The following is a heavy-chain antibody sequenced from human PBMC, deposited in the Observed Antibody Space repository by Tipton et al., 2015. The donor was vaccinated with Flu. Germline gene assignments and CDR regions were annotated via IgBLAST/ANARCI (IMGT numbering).Heavy chain of an antibody. CDR3: ATLGNSGTDGFDI. CDR2: IYRGGTT. V-gene: IGHV3-66*02. D-gene: IGHD5-12*01. J-gene: IGHJ3*02. Sequence: GSLRLSCAASGLTVTSSYMSWVRQAPGKGLQWVSVIYRGGTTYVADSVKGRCTISRDNSKNTLYLQWNSLTTEDTAVYYCATLGNSGTDGFDIWGQGTMVTISS. CDR1: GLTVTSSY.